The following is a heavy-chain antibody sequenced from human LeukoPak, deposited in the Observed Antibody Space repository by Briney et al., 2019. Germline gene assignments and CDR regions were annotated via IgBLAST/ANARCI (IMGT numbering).Heavy chain of an antibody. Sequence: PGGSLRLSCAASGFPFSSYSMNWVRQAPGKGLEWVSSISSSSSYIYYADSVKGRFTISRDNAKNSLYLQMNSLRAEDTAAYYCARDISPYYYYYYMDVWGKGTTVTVSS. J-gene: IGHJ6*03. CDR1: GFPFSSYS. CDR3: ARDISPYYYYYYMDV. V-gene: IGHV3-21*01. CDR2: ISSSSSYI.